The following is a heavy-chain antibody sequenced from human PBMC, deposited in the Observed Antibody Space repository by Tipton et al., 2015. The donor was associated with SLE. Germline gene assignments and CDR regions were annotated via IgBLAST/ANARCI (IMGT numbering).Heavy chain of an antibody. CDR3: TRDGGGDIVVVTDDKNRGGFGY. V-gene: IGHV1-69*06. Sequence: QVQLVQSGAEVKKPGSSVKVSCKASGGTFSSYAISWVRQAPGQGLEWMGGIIPIFGTANYAQKFQGRVTITADKSTSTAYMELNSLRSEDTAVYDCTRDGGGDIVVVTDDKNRGGFGYWGQGTLVTVSS. CDR1: GGTFSSYA. CDR2: IIPIFGTA. D-gene: IGHD2-15*01. J-gene: IGHJ4*02.